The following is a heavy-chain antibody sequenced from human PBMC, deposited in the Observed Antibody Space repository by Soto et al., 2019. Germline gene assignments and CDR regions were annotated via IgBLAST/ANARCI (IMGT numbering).Heavy chain of an antibody. V-gene: IGHV3-23*01. Sequence: EVQLLESGGGLVQPGGSLRLSCAASGFTFSSYAMSCVRQAPGKGLEWVSAISGSGGSTYYADSVKGRFTISRDNSNNTLYLQMTSLRAEDTAVYYCANSPGGSSGWYPQFDYWGQGTLVTVSS. CDR2: ISGSGGST. D-gene: IGHD6-19*01. CDR3: ANSPGGSSGWYPQFDY. J-gene: IGHJ4*02. CDR1: GFTFSSYA.